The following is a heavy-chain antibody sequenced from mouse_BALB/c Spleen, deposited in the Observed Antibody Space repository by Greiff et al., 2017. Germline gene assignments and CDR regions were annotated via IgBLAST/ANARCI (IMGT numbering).Heavy chain of an antibody. V-gene: IGHV2-9-2*01. CDR2: IWTGGGT. CDR3: VRDQDYAMDY. J-gene: IGHJ4*01. Sequence: VKLVESGPGLVAPSQSLSITCTVSGFSLTSYDISWIRQPPGKGLEWLGVIWTGGGTNYNSAFMSRLSISKDNSKSQVFLKMNSLQTDDTAIYYCVRDQDYAMDYWGQGTSVTVSS. CDR1: GFSLTSYD.